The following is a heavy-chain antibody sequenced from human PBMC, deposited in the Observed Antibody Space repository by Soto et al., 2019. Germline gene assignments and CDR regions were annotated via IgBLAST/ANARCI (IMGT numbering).Heavy chain of an antibody. CDR1: GGSISSGDYY. CDR3: ARDAPWGYMVRGVRSY. J-gene: IGHJ4*02. D-gene: IGHD3-10*01. CDR2: IYYSGST. Sequence: SETLSLTCTVSGGSISSGDYYWSWIRQPPGKGLEWIGYIYYSGSTYYNPSLKGRVTISVDTSKNQFSLKLSSVTAADTAVYYCARDAPWGYMVRGVRSYWGQGTLVTVSS. V-gene: IGHV4-30-4*01.